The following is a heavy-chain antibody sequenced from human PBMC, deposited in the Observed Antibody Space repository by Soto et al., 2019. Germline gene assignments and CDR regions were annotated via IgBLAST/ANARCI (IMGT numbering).Heavy chain of an antibody. Sequence: GASVKISCKASGGTFSSYAISWVRQAPGQGLEWMGGIIPIFGTANYAQKFQGRVTITADESTSTAYMELSSLRSEDTAVYYCASALSPEDYGDYGVGIFEYWGEGTLVTVSS. CDR2: IIPIFGTA. CDR3: ASALSPEDYGDYGVGIFEY. V-gene: IGHV1-69*13. J-gene: IGHJ4*02. CDR1: GGTFSSYA. D-gene: IGHD4-17*01.